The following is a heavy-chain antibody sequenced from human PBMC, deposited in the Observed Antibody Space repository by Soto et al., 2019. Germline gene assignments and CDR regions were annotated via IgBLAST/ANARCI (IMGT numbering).Heavy chain of an antibody. V-gene: IGHV3-7*01. D-gene: IGHD2-15*01. J-gene: IGHJ3*02. CDR3: ARDLPADIVVVVAANDAFDI. CDR1: GFTFSSYW. CDR2: IKQDGSEK. Sequence: GGSLRLSCAASGFTFSSYWMSWVRQAPGKGLEWVANIKQDGSEKHYVDSVKGRFTISRDNAKNSLYLQMNSLRAEDTAVYYCARDLPADIVVVVAANDAFDIWGQGTMVTVSS.